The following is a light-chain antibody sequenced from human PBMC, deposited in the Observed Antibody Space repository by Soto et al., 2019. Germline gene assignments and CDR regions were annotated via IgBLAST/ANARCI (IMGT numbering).Light chain of an antibody. V-gene: IGKV1-16*01. CDR3: QQYSSYPLT. CDR1: QGISNY. CDR2: AAS. Sequence: DLQMTQSPSSLSASVGDRVTITCRASQGISNYVAWFQQKSGKAPKSLIYAASSLHSGVPSRFSGSGSGTDFTLTINSLQPADFATYYCQQYSSYPLTFGGGTKVEIK. J-gene: IGKJ4*01.